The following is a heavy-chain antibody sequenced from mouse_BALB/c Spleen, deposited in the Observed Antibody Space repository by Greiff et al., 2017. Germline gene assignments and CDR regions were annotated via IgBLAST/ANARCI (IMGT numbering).Heavy chain of an antibody. D-gene: IGHD3-3*01. J-gene: IGHJ1*01. V-gene: IGHV3-2*02. Sequence: VQLQQSGPGLVKPSQSLSLTCTVTGYSITSDYAWNWIRQFPGNKLEWMGYISYSGSTSYNPSLKSRISITRDTSKNQFFLQLNSVTTEDTATYYCARGGTYWYFDVWGAGTTVTVSS. CDR1: GYSITSDYA. CDR2: ISYSGST. CDR3: ARGGTYWYFDV.